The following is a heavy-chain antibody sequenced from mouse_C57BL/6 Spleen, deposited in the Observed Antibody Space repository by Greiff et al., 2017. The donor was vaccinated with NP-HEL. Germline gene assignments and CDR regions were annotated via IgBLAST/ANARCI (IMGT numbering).Heavy chain of an antibody. Sequence: QVQLQQSGAELVRGGAGGKGGGKEEGGRCTVEEVEGGGQSAVHGLEWIGAIDPETGGTAYNQKFKGKAILTADKSSSTAYMELRSLHSSDAAGYDCAGELLFSEDWGPGTTITGS. CDR3: AGELLFSED. V-gene: IGHV1-15*01. D-gene: IGHD2-12*01. CDR1: GGRCTVEE. J-gene: IGHJ2*01. CDR2: IDPETGGT.